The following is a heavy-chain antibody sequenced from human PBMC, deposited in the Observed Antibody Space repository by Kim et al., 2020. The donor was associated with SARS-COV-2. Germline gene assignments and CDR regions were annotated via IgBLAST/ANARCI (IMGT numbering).Heavy chain of an antibody. J-gene: IGHJ4*02. CDR1: GFTFSSYS. CDR3: AGSYYDILTGYSTIDY. V-gene: IGHV3-21*01. CDR2: ISSSSSYI. D-gene: IGHD3-9*01. Sequence: GGSLRLSCAASGFTFSSYSMNWVRQAPGKGLEWVSSISSSSSYIYYADSVKGRFTISRDNAKNSLYLQMNSLRAEDTAVYYCAGSYYDILTGYSTIDYWGQGPLFTASS.